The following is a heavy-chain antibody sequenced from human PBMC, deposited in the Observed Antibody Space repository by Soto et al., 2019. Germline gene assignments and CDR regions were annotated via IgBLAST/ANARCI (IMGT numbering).Heavy chain of an antibody. V-gene: IGHV1-69*08. Sequence: QVQLVQSGAEVKKPGSSMKVSCKASGGAFSGYTFNWVRQAPGQGLEWMGRLIPAVGQANNAQKFQGRPTITADESASTVYMDLTSLTSEDTSVYFCAGAAVHTPTWMGAWGQGTLVTVSS. J-gene: IGHJ5*02. CDR1: GGAFSGYT. D-gene: IGHD2-15*01. CDR3: AGAAVHTPTWMGA. CDR2: LIPAVGQA.